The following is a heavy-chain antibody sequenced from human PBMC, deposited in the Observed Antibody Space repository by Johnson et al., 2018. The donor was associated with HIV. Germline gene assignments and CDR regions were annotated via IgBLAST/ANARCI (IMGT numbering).Heavy chain of an antibody. D-gene: IGHD6-13*01. CDR3: ARDGVYSSPHDAFDI. CDR1: GFTFSDYY. CDR2: IKEDGSEK. Sequence: VQLVESGGGVVQPGRSLRLSCAASGFTFSDYYMSWIRQAPGKGLEWVTNIKEDGSEKYYVDHVKGRSTISRDNSKNTLYLQMDNLRTEDTAVYYCARDGVYSSPHDAFDIWGQGTMVTVSS. J-gene: IGHJ3*02. V-gene: IGHV3-7*03.